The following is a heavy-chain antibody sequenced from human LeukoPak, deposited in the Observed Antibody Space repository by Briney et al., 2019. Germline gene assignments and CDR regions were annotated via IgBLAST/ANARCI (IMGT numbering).Heavy chain of an antibody. J-gene: IGHJ4*02. CDR3: ARGLGGSSSGYYFDY. Sequence: PGGSLRLSCAASGFTFSSYSFNWVRQVPGKGLEWVSSITTTFYTYYTDSVKGRFTISRDNAKNTLYLQINSLRAEDTAVYYCARGLGGSSSGYYFDYWGQGTLVTVSS. D-gene: IGHD6-6*01. CDR1: GFTFSSYS. CDR2: ITTTFYT. V-gene: IGHV3-21*01.